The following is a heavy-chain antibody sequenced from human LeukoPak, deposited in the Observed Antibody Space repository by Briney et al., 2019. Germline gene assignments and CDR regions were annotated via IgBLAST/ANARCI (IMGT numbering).Heavy chain of an antibody. D-gene: IGHD5-24*01. Sequence: VGSLRLSCAASGFTFSTYSMNWVRQAPGKGLEWVSYISGSSSTIYYADSVRGRFTISRDNANNSLYLHLNSLRAEDTAVYYCASSRDNFDYWGQGTLVTVSS. CDR2: ISGSSSTI. J-gene: IGHJ4*02. V-gene: IGHV3-48*04. CDR1: GFTFSTYS. CDR3: ASSRDNFDY.